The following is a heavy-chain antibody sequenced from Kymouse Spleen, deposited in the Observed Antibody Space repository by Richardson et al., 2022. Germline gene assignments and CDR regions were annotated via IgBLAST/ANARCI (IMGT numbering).Heavy chain of an antibody. CDR1: GGSFSGYY. J-gene: IGHJ4*02. Sequence: QVQLQQWGAGLLKPSETLSLTCAVYGGSFSGYYWSWIRQPPGKGLEWIGEINHSGSTNYNPSLKSRVTISVDTSKNQFSLKLSSVTAADTAVYYCARELELLYFDYWGQGTLVTVSS. CDR2: INHSGST. CDR3: ARELELLYFDY. V-gene: IGHV4-34*01. D-gene: IGHD1-7*01.